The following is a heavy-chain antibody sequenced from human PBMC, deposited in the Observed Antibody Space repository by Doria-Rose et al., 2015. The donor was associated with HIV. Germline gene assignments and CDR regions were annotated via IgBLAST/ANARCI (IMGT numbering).Heavy chain of an antibody. CDR2: ISSTSAYI. D-gene: IGHD3-10*01. CDR1: GFTFSSHR. Sequence: VQLVESGGGLVRPGGSLRLSCATSGFTFSSHRINWVRQAPGKGLEWVSSISSTSAYISYADSVRSRFTISRDDARISLYLQMYSLRADDTAIYYCATGVTLGYWGQGTLVTGSP. J-gene: IGHJ4*02. V-gene: IGHV3-21*01. CDR3: ATGVTLGY.